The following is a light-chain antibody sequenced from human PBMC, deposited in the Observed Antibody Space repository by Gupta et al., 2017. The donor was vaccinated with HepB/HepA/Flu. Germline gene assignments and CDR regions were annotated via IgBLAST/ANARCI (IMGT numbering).Light chain of an antibody. CDR3: HTATSGSWGV. Sequence: QVVVTHSPSASASLGASVTLTCTLSSQYSRNAIAWHQHRTVQGPRELISFSVGGGRSRGEDVPDRFSGSSAGTATSLTISRLEPEEADVYYCHTATSGSWGVFGGGTKLTVL. CDR1: SQYSRNA. V-gene: IGLV4-69*01. CDR2: FSVGGGR. J-gene: IGLJ3*02.